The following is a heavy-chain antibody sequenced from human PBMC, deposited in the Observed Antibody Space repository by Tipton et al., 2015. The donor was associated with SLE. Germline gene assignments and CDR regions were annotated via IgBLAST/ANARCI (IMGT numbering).Heavy chain of an antibody. V-gene: IGHV4-61*02. CDR3: ARHHGSGWLYGLDV. CDR2: IYTSGST. D-gene: IGHD6-19*01. J-gene: IGHJ6*02. Sequence: TLSLTCTVSGGSITGGNYCWTWIRQPAGKGLEWIGRIYTSGSTKYSPSLKSRVTISLDASKNQLSLKLSSVTAADTAVYYCARHHGSGWLYGLDVWGQGTTVTVSS. CDR1: GGSITGGNYC.